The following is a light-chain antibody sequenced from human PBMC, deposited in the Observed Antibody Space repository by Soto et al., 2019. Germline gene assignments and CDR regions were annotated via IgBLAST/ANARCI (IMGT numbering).Light chain of an antibody. CDR2: GAS. Sequence: EIVLTQSPGTLSLSPGERATLSCRASQTVSSNSLPWYQQKPGQAPRLLIYGASSRATGIPDRFSGSGSGTDFTLIISRLEPEDFAVYYCQQYGSSPKTFGQGTKVEIK. CDR3: QQYGSSPKT. CDR1: QTVSSNS. J-gene: IGKJ1*01. V-gene: IGKV3-20*01.